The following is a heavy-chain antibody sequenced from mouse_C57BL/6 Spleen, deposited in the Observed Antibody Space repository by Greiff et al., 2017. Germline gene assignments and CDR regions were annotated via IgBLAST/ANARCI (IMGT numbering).Heavy chain of an antibody. V-gene: IGHV1-80*01. Sequence: VQLQQSGAELVKPGASVKISCKASGYAFSRYWMNWVKQRPGKGLEWIGQIYHGDGDTNYNGKFKGKATLTADKSSSTAYMQLSSLTSEDSAVYYWAREGEIYFDYWGQGTTLTVSS. CDR2: IYHGDGDT. CDR3: AREGEIYFDY. J-gene: IGHJ2*01. CDR1: GYAFSRYW.